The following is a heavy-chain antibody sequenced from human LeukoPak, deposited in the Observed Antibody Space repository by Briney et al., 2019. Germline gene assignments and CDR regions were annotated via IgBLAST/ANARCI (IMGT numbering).Heavy chain of an antibody. V-gene: IGHV3-9*01. J-gene: IGHJ4*02. CDR1: VVTFEVYA. Sequence: GRTLRLSCAASVVTFEVYAMHWVRQAPGKGREWVLGICLNRGGIGYADSVKGRFTISRDNAKNSLYLQMNSLRAEDTALYYCATPAVAGTRRDYWGQGTLVTVSS. D-gene: IGHD6-19*01. CDR3: ATPAVAGTRRDY. CDR2: ICLNRGGI.